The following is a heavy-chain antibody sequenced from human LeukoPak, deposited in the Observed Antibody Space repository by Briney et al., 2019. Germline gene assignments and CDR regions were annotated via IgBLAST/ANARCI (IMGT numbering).Heavy chain of an antibody. Sequence: ASVKVSCKTSGYTFDTKPISWVRQAPGQGLEWLGWISPLNGATSFAQQFQGRVSMTRDTSTSTVYMELSSLRSENTAVYYCARPFPTNSSSWRNPPDYWGQGTLVTVSS. D-gene: IGHD6-13*01. J-gene: IGHJ4*02. V-gene: IGHV1-18*01. CDR3: ARPFPTNSSSWRNPPDY. CDR2: ISPLNGAT. CDR1: GYTFDTKP.